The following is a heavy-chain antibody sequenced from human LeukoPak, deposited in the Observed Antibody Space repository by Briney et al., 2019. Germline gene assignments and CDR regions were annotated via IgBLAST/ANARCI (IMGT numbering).Heavy chain of an antibody. D-gene: IGHD5/OR15-5a*01. V-gene: IGHV3-74*01. Sequence: TGGSLRLSCPAAGFTFSRDWMHWVRQAAGKGLVWVSRISDDGSITTYADSVKGRLTMSRNNRKSTVFLQMICLRAKDTAVYVGVRRYYEYNVYDRHFDYWNQAILVTVSS. J-gene: IGHJ4*02. CDR1: GFTFSRDW. CDR2: ISDDGSIT. CDR3: VRRYYEYNVYDRHFDY.